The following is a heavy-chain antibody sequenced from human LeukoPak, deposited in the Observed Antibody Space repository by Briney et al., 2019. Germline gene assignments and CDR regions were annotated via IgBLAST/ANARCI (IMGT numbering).Heavy chain of an antibody. J-gene: IGHJ4*02. CDR3: ARDQEGFDY. CDR2: IYPRDGST. CDR1: GYTFTSNY. Sequence: ASVKVSCTASGYTFTSNYIHWVRQAPGQGLEWMGMIYPRDGSTSYAQKFQGRVTVTRDTSTSTVHMELSGLRSEDTAIYYCARDQEGFDYWGQGTLVTVSS. V-gene: IGHV1-46*01.